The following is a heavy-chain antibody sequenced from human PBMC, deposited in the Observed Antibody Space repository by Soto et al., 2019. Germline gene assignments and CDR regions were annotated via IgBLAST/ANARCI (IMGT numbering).Heavy chain of an antibody. CDR3: ASEPLIVVEPATPYAFDM. J-gene: IGHJ3*02. V-gene: IGHV3-30*03. CDR2: ISYDGSNK. D-gene: IGHD2-2*01. Sequence: LRLSCAASGFTFSSYGMHWVRRAPGKGLEWVAVISYDGSNKYYADSVKGRFTISRDNSKNTLYLQMNSLTAEDTAVYFCASEPLIVVEPATPYAFDMWGQGTVVTVSS. CDR1: GFTFSSYG.